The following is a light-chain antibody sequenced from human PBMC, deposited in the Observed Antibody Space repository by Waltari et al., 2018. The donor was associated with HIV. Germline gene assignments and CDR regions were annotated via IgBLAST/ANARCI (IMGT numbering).Light chain of an antibody. CDR1: QDISSN. V-gene: IGKV1-39*01. Sequence: DIRMTQSPSSRSASVGDRVIISCRSSQDISSNLNWYQKTAGKAPKLLIYGASNLQSGVPTRFSASGSGTAFTLAINGLQPEDFATYFCQQSYNAPYTFGQGTK. J-gene: IGKJ2*01. CDR2: GAS. CDR3: QQSYNAPYT.